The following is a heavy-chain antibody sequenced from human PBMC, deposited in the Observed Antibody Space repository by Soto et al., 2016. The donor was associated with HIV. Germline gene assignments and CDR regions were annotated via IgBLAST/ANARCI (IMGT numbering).Heavy chain of an antibody. CDR2: INWNGGST. Sequence: EVQLVESGGGVVRPGGSLRLSCAASGFTFDDYGMSWVRQAPGKGLEWVSGINWNGGSTGYADSVKGRFTISRDNAKNSLYLQMNSLRAEDTALYYCARDRGYYYGSGSSKAVYYYGMDVWGKGPRSPSPQ. CDR3: ARDRGYYYGSGSSKAVYYYGMDV. CDR1: GFTFDDYG. V-gene: IGHV3-20*04. J-gene: IGHJ6*01. D-gene: IGHD3-10*01.